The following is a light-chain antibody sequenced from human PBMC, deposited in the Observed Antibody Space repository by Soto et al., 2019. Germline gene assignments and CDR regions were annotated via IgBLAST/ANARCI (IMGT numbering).Light chain of an antibody. V-gene: IGKV3-15*01. J-gene: IGKJ5*01. CDR1: QNIRTK. Sequence: EIVMTQSPVTLSVSLGEGATLSCRASQNIRTKLAWYQQKPGQAPRLLISGASTRATGIPVRFSGSGSGTEFALAISSLQSEDFAVYYCQQYENWPSITFGQGTRLEIK. CDR2: GAS. CDR3: QQYENWPSIT.